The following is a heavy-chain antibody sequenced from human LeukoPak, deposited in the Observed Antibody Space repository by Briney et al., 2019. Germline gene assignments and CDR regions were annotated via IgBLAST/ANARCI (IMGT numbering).Heavy chain of an antibody. D-gene: IGHD3-16*01. CDR1: GFTFSSYS. Sequence: GGSLRLSCAASGFTFSSYSMSWVRRAPGKGLEWVSYISGSGSTIYYADSVKGRFTISRDDAKNSLYLQMNSLRAEDTAVYYCAREGWAFDYWGQGTLVTVSS. V-gene: IGHV3-48*04. J-gene: IGHJ4*02. CDR3: AREGWAFDY. CDR2: ISGSGSTI.